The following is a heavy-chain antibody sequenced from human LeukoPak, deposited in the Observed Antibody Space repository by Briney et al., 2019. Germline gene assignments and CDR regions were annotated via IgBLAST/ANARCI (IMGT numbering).Heavy chain of an antibody. Sequence: GGSLRLSCAASGFTFSSYAMSWVRQAPGKGQEWVSAISGSGGSTYYADSVKGRFTISRDNSKNTLYLQMNSLRAEDTAVYYCAKDLQYDFWSGYLNNWFDPWGQGTLVTVSS. J-gene: IGHJ5*02. D-gene: IGHD3-3*01. V-gene: IGHV3-23*01. CDR2: ISGSGGST. CDR1: GFTFSSYA. CDR3: AKDLQYDFWSGYLNNWFDP.